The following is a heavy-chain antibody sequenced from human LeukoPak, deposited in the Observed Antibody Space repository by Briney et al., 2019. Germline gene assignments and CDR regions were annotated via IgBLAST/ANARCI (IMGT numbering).Heavy chain of an antibody. CDR2: IYLGDSST. Sequence: GESLKISCKGSGYSFTSYWVVRVGQMPGKGLEWMGIIYLGDSSTKYSPSFQGQVTISADKSISTAYLQWSSLRASDTAIYYCARRDARAVVTYFDYWGQGTLVTASS. CDR3: ARRDARAVVTYFDY. D-gene: IGHD2-21*02. CDR1: GYSFTSYW. V-gene: IGHV5-51*01. J-gene: IGHJ4*02.